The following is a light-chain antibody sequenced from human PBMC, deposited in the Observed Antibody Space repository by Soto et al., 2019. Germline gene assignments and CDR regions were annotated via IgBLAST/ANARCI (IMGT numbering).Light chain of an antibody. CDR2: DAS. CDR1: QCVSSY. CDR3: QQRSDWPLT. J-gene: IGKJ4*01. Sequence: EIVLTQSPATLSLSPGERATLSCRASQCVSSYLAWYQQKPGQAPRPLIYDASNRATGIPARFSGSGSGTDFTLTISSLEPEDFAVYYCQQRSDWPLTFGGGTKVEIK. V-gene: IGKV3-11*01.